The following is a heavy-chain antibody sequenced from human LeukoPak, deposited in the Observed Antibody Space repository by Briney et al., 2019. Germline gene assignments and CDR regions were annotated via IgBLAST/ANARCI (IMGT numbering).Heavy chain of an antibody. Sequence: AASVKVSCKASGGTFSSYAISWVRQAPGQGLEWMGGIIPIFGTANYAQKFQGRVTITADKSTSTAYMELSSLRSEDTAVYYCARDVKGEDWFDPWGQGTLVTVSS. CDR1: GGTFSSYA. CDR2: IIPIFGTA. D-gene: IGHD3-16*01. CDR3: ARDVKGEDWFDP. V-gene: IGHV1-69*06. J-gene: IGHJ5*02.